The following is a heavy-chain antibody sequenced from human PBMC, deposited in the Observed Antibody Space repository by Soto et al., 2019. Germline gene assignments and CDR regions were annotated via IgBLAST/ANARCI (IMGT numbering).Heavy chain of an antibody. J-gene: IGHJ6*02. Sequence: GESLQISCQVSGYSFTTFWIGWVRQMPWKGLEWMGIIDPEDSDTNYSPSFQGHVTISADKSISTAYLQWSSLKASDTAMYYCARALMVYAKDYYYYGMDVWGQGTTVTVSS. D-gene: IGHD2-8*01. V-gene: IGHV5-51*01. CDR1: GYSFTTFW. CDR3: ARALMVYAKDYYYYGMDV. CDR2: IDPEDSDT.